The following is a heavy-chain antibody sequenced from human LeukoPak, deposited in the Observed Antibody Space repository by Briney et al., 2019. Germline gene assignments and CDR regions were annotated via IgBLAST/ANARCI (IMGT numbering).Heavy chain of an antibody. V-gene: IGHV4-31*03. CDR1: GGSISSSGHY. CDR3: AREITTAGMGNFDY. CDR2: IYYSGSA. Sequence: PSETLSLTCTVSGGSISSSGHYWSWIRQHPGKGLEWIGYIYYSGSAYYNPSFKSRVAISVDTSKNQFSLELSSVTAADTALYYCAREITTAGMGNFDYWGQGTLVTVSS. D-gene: IGHD6-13*01. J-gene: IGHJ4*02.